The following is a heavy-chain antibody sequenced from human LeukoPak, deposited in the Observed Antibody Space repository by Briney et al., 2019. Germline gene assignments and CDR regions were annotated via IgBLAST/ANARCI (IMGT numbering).Heavy chain of an antibody. CDR2: ISGSGDST. V-gene: IGHV3-23*01. CDR3: AKDAGASSWYPYYFDY. D-gene: IGHD6-13*01. J-gene: IGHJ4*02. Sequence: PGGSLRLSCAASGFTFSSYAMSWVRQAPGKGLEWVSAISGSGDSTYYADSVKGRFTISRDNSKNTLYLQMNSLRAEDTAVYYCAKDAGASSWYPYYFDYWGQGTLVTVSS. CDR1: GFTFSSYA.